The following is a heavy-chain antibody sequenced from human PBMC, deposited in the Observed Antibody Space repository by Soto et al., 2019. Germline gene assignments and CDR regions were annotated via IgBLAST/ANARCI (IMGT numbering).Heavy chain of an antibody. J-gene: IGHJ5*02. CDR2: IYYSGST. CDR3: ARHPSDFWFDP. Sequence: SETLSLTCSVSGGSISSSSYFWGWIRQPPGKGLEWIGSIYYSGSTYYNPSLKSRVTVSVDTSKNQFSLKLSSVTAADTAVYYCARHPSDFWFDPWAQRTLVTVSS. CDR1: GGSISSSSYF. D-gene: IGHD2-21*02. V-gene: IGHV4-39*01.